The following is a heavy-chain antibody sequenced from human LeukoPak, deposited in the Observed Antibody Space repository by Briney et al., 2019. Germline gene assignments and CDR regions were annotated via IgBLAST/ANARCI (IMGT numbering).Heavy chain of an antibody. V-gene: IGHV3-30*18. Sequence: GGSLRLSCAASGFTFSSYGMHWVRQAPGKGLEWVAVISYDGSNKYYADSVKGRFTISRDNSKNTLYLQMNSLRAEDTAVYYCAKDIGLTGTLSCWGQGTLVTVSS. CDR1: GFTFSSYG. CDR3: AKDIGLTGTLSC. J-gene: IGHJ4*02. CDR2: ISYDGSNK. D-gene: IGHD2-8*02.